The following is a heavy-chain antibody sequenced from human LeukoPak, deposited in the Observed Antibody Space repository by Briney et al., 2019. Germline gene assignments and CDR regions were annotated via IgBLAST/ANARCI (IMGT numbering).Heavy chain of an antibody. CDR3: ARDEYYDFWSGYIVDY. Sequence: GGSLRLSCAASGFTFSSYSMNWVRQAPGKGLEWVSSISSSSSYIYYADSVKGRFTISRDNAKNSLYLQMNSLRAEDTAVYYCARDEYYDFWSGYIVDYWGQGTLVTVSS. CDR2: ISSSSSYI. D-gene: IGHD3-3*01. J-gene: IGHJ4*02. CDR1: GFTFSSYS. V-gene: IGHV3-21*01.